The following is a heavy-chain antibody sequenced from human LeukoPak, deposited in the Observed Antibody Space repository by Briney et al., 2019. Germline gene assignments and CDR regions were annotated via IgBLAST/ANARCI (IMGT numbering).Heavy chain of an antibody. CDR2: INHSEYT. D-gene: IGHD2-2*01. Sequence: PSETLSLTCAVYGGSFSGYYWSWIRQPPGKGLEWIGEINHSEYTNFNPSLKSRVTISVDTSKNQFSLKLSSVTAADTAVYYCARGNGYCSSTSCPHWFDPWGQGTLVTVSS. CDR3: ARGNGYCSSTSCPHWFDP. V-gene: IGHV4-34*01. CDR1: GGSFSGYY. J-gene: IGHJ5*02.